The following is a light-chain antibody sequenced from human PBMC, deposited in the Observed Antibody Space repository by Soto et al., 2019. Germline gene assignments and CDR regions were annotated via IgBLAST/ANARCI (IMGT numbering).Light chain of an antibody. V-gene: IGKV1-12*01. Sequence: DIQMTQSPSFVSASVGDRVTMTCRASQGVSRWLAWYQQKPGEAPKVLISTISALQSGVPARFSGSGSGTDFTLTITSLQPEDFAAYYCQQGNSFPLTFGGGTKVDIK. CDR2: TIS. J-gene: IGKJ4*01. CDR3: QQGNSFPLT. CDR1: QGVSRW.